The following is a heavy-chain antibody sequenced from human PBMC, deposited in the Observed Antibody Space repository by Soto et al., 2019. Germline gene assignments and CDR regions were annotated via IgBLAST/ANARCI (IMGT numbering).Heavy chain of an antibody. CDR1: GYNSTDYH. CDR2: INPKSGGT. J-gene: IGHJ6*02. CDR3: ARGDSTDCSNGVCSFFYNHDMDV. V-gene: IGHV1-2*04. D-gene: IGHD2-8*01. Sequence: ASVKVSCKASGYNSTDYHIHWVRQAPGQGLEWLGRINPKSGGTSTAQKFQGWVTMTTDTSISTASMELTRLTSDDTAIYYCARGDSTDCSNGVCSFFYNHDMDVWGQGTTVTVSS.